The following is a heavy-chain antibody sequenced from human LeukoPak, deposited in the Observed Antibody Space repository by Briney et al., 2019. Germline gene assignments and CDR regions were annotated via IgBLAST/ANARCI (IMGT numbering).Heavy chain of an antibody. V-gene: IGHV1-2*02. CDR1: GYTFTSYD. J-gene: IGHJ6*03. Sequence: ASVKVSCKASGYTFTSYDINWVRQAPGQGLEWMGWINPNSGGTNYAQKFQGRVTMTRDTSISTAYMKLSRLRSDDTAVYYCARSWEQSFYYMDVWGKGTTVTVSS. CDR2: INPNSGGT. D-gene: IGHD1-26*01. CDR3: ARSWEQSFYYMDV.